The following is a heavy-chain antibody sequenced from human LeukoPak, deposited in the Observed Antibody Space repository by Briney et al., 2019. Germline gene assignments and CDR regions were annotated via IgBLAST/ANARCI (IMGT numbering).Heavy chain of an antibody. CDR2: INSDGSIT. V-gene: IGHV3-74*03. CDR3: ARADVLGAYYYGSGSPDY. Sequence: GGSLRLSCAASGFTITNYWMHWVRQAPGKGLVWVSRINSDGSITTYEGSVKGRFTISRDNAKNMPYLQMDSLRAEDTAVYYCARADVLGAYYYGSGSPDYWGQGTLVTVSS. J-gene: IGHJ4*02. CDR1: GFTITNYW. D-gene: IGHD3-10*01.